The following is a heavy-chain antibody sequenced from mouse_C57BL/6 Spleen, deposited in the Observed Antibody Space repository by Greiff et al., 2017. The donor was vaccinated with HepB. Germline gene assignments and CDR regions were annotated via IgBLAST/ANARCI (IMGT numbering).Heavy chain of an antibody. D-gene: IGHD2-4*01. J-gene: IGHJ3*01. CDR3: ARYTYDYDGD. CDR2: INPNNGGT. CDR1: GYTFTDYY. V-gene: IGHV1-26*01. Sequence: EVQLQQSGPELVKPGASVKISCKASGYTFTDYYMNWVKQSPGKSLEWIGDINPNNGGTSYNQKFKGKATLTVDKSSSTAYMELRSLTSEDSAVYDCARYTYDYDGDWGQGTLVTVSA.